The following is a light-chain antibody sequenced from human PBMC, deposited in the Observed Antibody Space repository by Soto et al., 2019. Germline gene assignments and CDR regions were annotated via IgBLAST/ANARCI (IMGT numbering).Light chain of an antibody. CDR3: QQYGSSPRT. V-gene: IGKV3-20*01. CDR2: GAS. CDR1: QSVSTNY. Sequence: EVVLTQSPGTLSLSPGERATLSCRASQSVSTNYLAWYQQKPGQAPRLLIYGASSRATGIPDRVSGSGSGTDFTLTIRRLEPEDIAVYYCQQYGSSPRTFGQGTKLEI. J-gene: IGKJ2*01.